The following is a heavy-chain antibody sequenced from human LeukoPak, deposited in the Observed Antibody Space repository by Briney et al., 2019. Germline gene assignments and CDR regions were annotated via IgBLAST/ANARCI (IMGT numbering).Heavy chain of an antibody. CDR2: ISGSGGST. CDR1: GFTFSNFA. Sequence: GGSLRLSCAASGFTFSNFAMNWVRQAPGKGLEWVSTISGSGGSTYYADSVKGRFTISRDNAKNSLYLQMNSLRAEDTAVYYCARDFNTMANFDYWGQGTLVTVSS. D-gene: IGHD3-10*01. V-gene: IGHV3-23*01. CDR3: ARDFNTMANFDY. J-gene: IGHJ4*02.